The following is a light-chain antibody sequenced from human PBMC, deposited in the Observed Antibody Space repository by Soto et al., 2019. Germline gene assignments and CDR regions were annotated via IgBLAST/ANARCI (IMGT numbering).Light chain of an antibody. CDR3: AAWDDSLSGL. Sequence: QSVLTQPPSASGTPGQRVTISCSGSSSNFGNNYVSWYQQLPGTAPKLLIYRNNQRPSGAPDLLSGSTFGTSASLAISGLRSEVAADYYCAAWDDSLSGLFGGGTTLTVL. CDR1: SSNFGNNY. V-gene: IGLV1-47*01. CDR2: RNN. J-gene: IGLJ2*01.